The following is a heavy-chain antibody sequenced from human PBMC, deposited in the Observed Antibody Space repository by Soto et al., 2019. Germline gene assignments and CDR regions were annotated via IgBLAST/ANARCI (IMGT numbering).Heavy chain of an antibody. J-gene: IGHJ6*02. CDR2: IYYSGST. Sequence: PSETLSLTCTVSGGSISSGDYYWSWIRQPPGKGLEWIGYIYYSGSTYYNPSLKSRVTISVDTSKNQFSLKLSSVTAADTAVYYCARDEGYYGSGSPGPFHYYYGMDVWGQGTTVTVSS. CDR1: GGSISSGDYY. CDR3: ARDEGYYGSGSPGPFHYYYGMDV. D-gene: IGHD3-10*01. V-gene: IGHV4-30-4*01.